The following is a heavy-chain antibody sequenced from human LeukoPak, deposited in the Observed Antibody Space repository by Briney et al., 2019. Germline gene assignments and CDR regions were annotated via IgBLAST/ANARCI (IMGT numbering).Heavy chain of an antibody. Sequence: PSETLSLTCTVSGGSINNNSYYWGWIRQPPGKGLEWIGSIYYSGTTYYNPSLKSRLTMSVDMSKKQFSLRLSSVTAADTAVYYCARDRATVTNDYWFDPWGQGTLVTVSS. D-gene: IGHD4-11*01. V-gene: IGHV4-39*07. J-gene: IGHJ5*02. CDR2: IYYSGTT. CDR1: GGSINNNSYY. CDR3: ARDRATVTNDYWFDP.